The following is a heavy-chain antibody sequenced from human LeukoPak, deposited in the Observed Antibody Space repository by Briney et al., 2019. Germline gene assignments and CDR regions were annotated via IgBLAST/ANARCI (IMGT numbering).Heavy chain of an antibody. V-gene: IGHV1-69*01. CDR3: ARVFHAGIPAAPPGGY. D-gene: IGHD6-6*01. Sequence: GSSVKVSCKASGGTFSSYAISWVRQAPGQGLEWMGGIIPIFGTANYAQKFQGRVTITADESTSTAYMELSSLRFEDTAVYYCARVFHAGIPAAPPGGYWGQGTLVTVSS. J-gene: IGHJ4*02. CDR2: IIPIFGTA. CDR1: GGTFSSYA.